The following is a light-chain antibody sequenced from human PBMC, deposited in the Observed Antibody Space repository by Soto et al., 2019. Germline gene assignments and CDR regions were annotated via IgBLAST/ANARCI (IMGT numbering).Light chain of an antibody. CDR2: AAS. CDR3: QQSYSTPPYS. Sequence: DIQMTQSPSSLSASVGDRVTITCRASQSISSYLNWYQQKPGKAPKLLIYAASSLQSGVPSRFSGSGSGTEFTLTISSLQPEDFATYYCQQSYSTPPYSFGQGTKLDIK. CDR1: QSISSY. J-gene: IGKJ2*03. V-gene: IGKV1-39*01.